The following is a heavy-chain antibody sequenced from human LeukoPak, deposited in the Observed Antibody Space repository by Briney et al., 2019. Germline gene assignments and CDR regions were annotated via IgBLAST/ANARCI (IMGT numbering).Heavy chain of an antibody. CDR2: IKQDGSEK. CDR3: ARHRSGGSQDDAFDI. J-gene: IGHJ3*02. V-gene: IGHV3-7*01. D-gene: IGHD2-15*01. CDR1: EFTFSTYW. Sequence: GGSLRLSCAASEFTFSTYWMSWVRQAPGKGLEWVADIKQDGSEKYYVHSVKGRFTISRQNAKNSLFLQMNSLRAEDTAVYYCARHRSGGSQDDAFDIWGQGTMVTVSS.